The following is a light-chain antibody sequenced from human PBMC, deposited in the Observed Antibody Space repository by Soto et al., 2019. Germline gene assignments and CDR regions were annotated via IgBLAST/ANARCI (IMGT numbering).Light chain of an antibody. CDR2: GAS. J-gene: IGKJ4*01. Sequence: EVVMTQSPGTLSVSPGERATLSCRASQSVRDNLAWYSQKPGQAPRLLIYGASTRATGTPARFSGSLSGTEFTLTISSLRSEDFAVYYCQQYDNWLLTFGRGTKVEIK. CDR3: QQYDNWLLT. V-gene: IGKV3D-15*01. CDR1: QSVRDN.